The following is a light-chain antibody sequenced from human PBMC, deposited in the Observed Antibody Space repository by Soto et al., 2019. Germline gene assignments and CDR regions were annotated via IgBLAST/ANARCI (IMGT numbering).Light chain of an antibody. V-gene: IGKV1-33*01. J-gene: IGKJ4*01. CDR2: DAS. Sequence: DIQMTQSPSSLSASVGDRVTITCQASHDISNYLNWYQQKPGKAPKLLIYDASNLETGVPSRFSGSGSGTDFTFTISSLQPEDIATYYCQQNDNPNLTVTFGGGTKVDIK. CDR3: QQNDNPNLTVT. CDR1: HDISNY.